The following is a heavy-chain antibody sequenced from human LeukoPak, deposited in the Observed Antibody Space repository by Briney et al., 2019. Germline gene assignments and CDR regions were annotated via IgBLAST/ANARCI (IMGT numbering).Heavy chain of an antibody. V-gene: IGHV4-34*01. Sequence: PSETLSLTCAVYGGSFSDYYWSWIRQPPGKGLEWIGEINHSGSTNYNPSLKSRVTMSVDTSKNQFSLKLSSVTAADTAVYYCARAWGYGSGSYYSFYFDYWGQGTLVTVSS. D-gene: IGHD3-10*01. J-gene: IGHJ4*02. CDR1: GGSFSDYY. CDR2: INHSGST. CDR3: ARAWGYGSGSYYSFYFDY.